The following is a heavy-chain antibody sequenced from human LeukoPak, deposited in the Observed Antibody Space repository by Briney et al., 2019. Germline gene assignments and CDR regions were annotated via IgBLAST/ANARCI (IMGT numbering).Heavy chain of an antibody. V-gene: IGHV4-31*03. Sequence: SETLSLTCTVSGGSISSGGYYWSWIRQHPGKGLEWIGYIYHSGSTDYNPSLKSRVTISVDTSKNQFSLKLSSVTAADTAVYYCARGRFGYYDSSGYSMYYFDYWGQGTLVTVSS. D-gene: IGHD3-22*01. CDR2: IYHSGST. J-gene: IGHJ4*02. CDR3: ARGRFGYYDSSGYSMYYFDY. CDR1: GGSISSGGYY.